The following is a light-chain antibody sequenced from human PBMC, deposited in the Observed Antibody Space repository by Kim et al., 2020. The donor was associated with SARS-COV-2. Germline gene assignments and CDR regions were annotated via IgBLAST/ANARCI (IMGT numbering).Light chain of an antibody. CDR1: QSISTW. CDR3: QQYNSYSYT. V-gene: IGKV1-5*03. CDR2: RAS. J-gene: IGKJ2*01. Sequence: DIQMTQSPSTLSASVGDRVTITCWASQSISTWLAWYQQKPGKAPKLLIYRASSLEGGVPSRFSGSGSGTEFTLTISSLQPDDFATYYCQQYNSYSYTFGQGTKLEI.